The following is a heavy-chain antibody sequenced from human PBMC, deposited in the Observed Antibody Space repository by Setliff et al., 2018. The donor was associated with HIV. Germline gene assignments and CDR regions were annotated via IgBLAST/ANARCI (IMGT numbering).Heavy chain of an antibody. V-gene: IGHV4-59*08. D-gene: IGHD4-17*01. CDR2: IYYSGST. CDR3: ARTSGDYGVYTFDI. CDR1: GGSISTYY. Sequence: PSETLSLTCTVSGGSISTYYLSWIRQPPGKGLEWIGYIYYSGSTKHNPSLKSRVTISVDTSKTQFSLKLSSVTATDTAVYYCARTSGDYGVYTFDIWGQGTMVTVSS. J-gene: IGHJ3*02.